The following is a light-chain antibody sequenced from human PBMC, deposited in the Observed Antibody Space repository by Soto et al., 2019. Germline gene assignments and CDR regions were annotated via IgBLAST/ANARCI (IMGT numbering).Light chain of an antibody. J-gene: IGKJ5*01. V-gene: IGKV1-5*03. CDR1: QSVSSW. Sequence: DIQMTQSPSTLSGSVGDRVTITCRASQSVSSWLAWFQQKPGKAPKLLIYKASNLQSGVSSRFSGGGSGTEFTLTISSLQPDDFATYYCQQYKTYWTFGPGTRLEIK. CDR3: QQYKTYWT. CDR2: KAS.